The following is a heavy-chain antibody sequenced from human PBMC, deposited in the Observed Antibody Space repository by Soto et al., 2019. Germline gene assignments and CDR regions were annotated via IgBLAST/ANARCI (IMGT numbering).Heavy chain of an antibody. CDR3: ASGFDDSWFPTV. CDR2: IYSDGST. V-gene: IGHV3-66*01. J-gene: IGHJ6*03. Sequence: GGSLRLSCAVSGFTVSNNFMTWVRQAPGKGLDWVSLIYSDGSTFYADSVKGRFTISRDNSNNSLYLQMSSLRAEDTAVYYCASGFDDSWFPTVGGKGTTVTVS. CDR1: GFTVSNNF. D-gene: IGHD6-13*01.